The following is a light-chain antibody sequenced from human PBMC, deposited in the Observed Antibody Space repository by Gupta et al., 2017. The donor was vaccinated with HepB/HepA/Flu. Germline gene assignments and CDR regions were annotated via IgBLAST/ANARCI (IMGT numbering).Light chain of an antibody. J-gene: IGLJ2*01. CDR2: DVS. CDR1: SSDVGGYNY. Sequence: QSALTQPPSASGSTGQSITISCTGTSSDVGGYNYVSWYQQHPGKAPKLKIYDVSNRPSVVSNRFSGSKSGNTASLTISGLQAEDEADYYCSSYTSSITLVFGGGTKLTVL. CDR3: SSYTSSITLV. V-gene: IGLV2-14*03.